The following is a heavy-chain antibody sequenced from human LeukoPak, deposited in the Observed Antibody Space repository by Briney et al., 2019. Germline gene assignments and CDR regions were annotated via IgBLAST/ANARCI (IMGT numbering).Heavy chain of an antibody. D-gene: IGHD4-23*01. CDR3: AKDSSGPTVVIYYYYYYMDV. J-gene: IGHJ6*03. CDR1: GFTFSSYW. V-gene: IGHV3-30*18. Sequence: GGSLRLSCAASGFTFSSYWMSWVRQAPGKGLEWVAVISYDGSNKYYADSVEGRFTISRDNSKNTLYLQMNSLRAEDTAVYYCAKDSSGPTVVIYYYYYYMDVWGKGTTVTVSS. CDR2: ISYDGSNK.